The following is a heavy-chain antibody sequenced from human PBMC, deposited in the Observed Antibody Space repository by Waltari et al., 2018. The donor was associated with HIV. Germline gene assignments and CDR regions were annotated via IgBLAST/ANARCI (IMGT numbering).Heavy chain of an antibody. V-gene: IGHV3-33*01. Sequence: QVQLVESGGGVVQPGRSLRLSCAVSGFTFRSYSMNWVRQAPGKGLGWVVVIWYDGSRKYYADSVKGRFTSSRDNSKNTLYLQMNSLRDEDTAVYYCARGVHDFYYGMDVWGQGTSVTVSS. J-gene: IGHJ6*02. CDR2: IWYDGSRK. CDR1: GFTFRSYS. CDR3: ARGVHDFYYGMDV.